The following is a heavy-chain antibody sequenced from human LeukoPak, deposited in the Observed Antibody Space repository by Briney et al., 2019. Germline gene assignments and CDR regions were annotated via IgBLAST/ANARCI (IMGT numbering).Heavy chain of an antibody. D-gene: IGHD1-26*01. V-gene: IGHV4-4*09. Sequence: PSETLSLTCTVSGGSISSYYWSRIRQPPGKGLEWIGYIYTSGSTNYNPSLKSRVTISVDTSKNQFSLKLSSVTAADTAVYYCARSISGSLPIYYMDVWGKGTTVTVSS. CDR2: IYTSGST. J-gene: IGHJ6*03. CDR3: ARSISGSLPIYYMDV. CDR1: GGSISSYY.